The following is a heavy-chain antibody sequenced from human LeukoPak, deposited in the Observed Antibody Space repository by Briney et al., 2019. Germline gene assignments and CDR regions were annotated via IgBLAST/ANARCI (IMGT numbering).Heavy chain of an antibody. J-gene: IGHJ6*02. Sequence: PSETLSLTCAVYGGSFSGYYWSWIRQPAGKGLEWIGRIYTSGSTNYNPSLKSRVTMSVDTSKNQFSLKLSSVTAADTAVYYCARVSSYGYVPKIYYYYGMDVWGQGTTVTVSS. D-gene: IGHD5-18*01. V-gene: IGHV4-59*10. CDR2: IYTSGST. CDR3: ARVSSYGYVPKIYYYYGMDV. CDR1: GGSFSGYY.